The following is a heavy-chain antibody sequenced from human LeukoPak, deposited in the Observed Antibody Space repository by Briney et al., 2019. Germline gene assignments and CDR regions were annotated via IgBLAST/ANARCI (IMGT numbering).Heavy chain of an antibody. Sequence: PGGSLRLSCAASGFTFSSYVMSWVRQGPGKGLEWVSGISGSGGSTNYADSVKGRFTISRDNSKNTLYLQMNSLRAEDTAVYYCAKAGDDDYGDDYWGQGTLVTVSS. J-gene: IGHJ4*02. V-gene: IGHV3-23*01. CDR1: GFTFSSYV. D-gene: IGHD4/OR15-4a*01. CDR2: ISGSGGST. CDR3: AKAGDDDYGDDY.